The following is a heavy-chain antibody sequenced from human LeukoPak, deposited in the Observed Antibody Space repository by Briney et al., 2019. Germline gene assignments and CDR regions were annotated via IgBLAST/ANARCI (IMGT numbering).Heavy chain of an antibody. V-gene: IGHV1-24*01. CDR1: GDTLSELT. Sequence: ASVKVSCKVSGDTLSELTMHWVRQAPGKGLEWMGGFDPGAGEILYAPQFQGRVTMTEDTSTDTAYMALTSLRSEDPGVYFCAAGGIYSLLDYWGQGTLVTVSS. J-gene: IGHJ4*02. D-gene: IGHD2-21*01. CDR3: AAGGIYSLLDY. CDR2: FDPGAGEI.